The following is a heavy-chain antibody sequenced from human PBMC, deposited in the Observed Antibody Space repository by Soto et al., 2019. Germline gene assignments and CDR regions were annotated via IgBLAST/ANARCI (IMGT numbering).Heavy chain of an antibody. J-gene: IGHJ4*02. V-gene: IGHV3-23*01. CDR2: VTGSGGST. CDR1: GFTFSSYA. Sequence: EVQLLEWGGGLVQPGESLRLSCAASGFTFSSYAMVWVRQAPGKGLEWVSGVTGSGGSTYYADSVKGRFTISRDNSKNTLYLQMNSLRAEDTALYYCAKDSDFWSGYYSALDYWGQGTLVTVSS. CDR3: AKDSDFWSGYYSALDY. D-gene: IGHD3-3*01.